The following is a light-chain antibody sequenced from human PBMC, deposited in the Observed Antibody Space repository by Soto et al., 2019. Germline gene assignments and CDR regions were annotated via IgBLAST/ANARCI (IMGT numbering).Light chain of an antibody. CDR2: SNT. CDR3: QSYDSSLTGSKV. Sequence: QLVLTQPPSVSGAPGQRVTISCTGSSSSIGAGFDVHWYQQLPGTAPKLLIYSNTNRPSGVPDRFSGSKSGTSASLAITGLQAEDEADYYCQSYDSSLTGSKVFGTGTKLTVL. V-gene: IGLV1-40*01. CDR1: SSSIGAGFD. J-gene: IGLJ1*01.